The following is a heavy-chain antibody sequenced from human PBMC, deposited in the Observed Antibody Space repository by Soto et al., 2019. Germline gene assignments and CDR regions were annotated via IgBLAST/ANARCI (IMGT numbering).Heavy chain of an antibody. D-gene: IGHD2-8*01. Sequence: QLQLQESGPGLVKPSETLSLTCTVSGGSISSSSYYWGWIRQPPGKGLEWIGSIYYSGSTYYNPSLQRLVTMSVDTSKNQFSLKLSSVTAADTAVYYCARVGYCTNGVCHAEDYYFHYWGQGTLVTVSS. CDR2: IYYSGST. CDR3: ARVGYCTNGVCHAEDYYFHY. J-gene: IGHJ4*02. V-gene: IGHV4-39*01. CDR1: GGSISSSSYY.